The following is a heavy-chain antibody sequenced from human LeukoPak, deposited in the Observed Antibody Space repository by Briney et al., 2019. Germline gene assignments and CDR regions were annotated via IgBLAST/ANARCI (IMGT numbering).Heavy chain of an antibody. D-gene: IGHD3-9*01. CDR2: IWYDGSNK. CDR1: GFTFSSYG. CDR3: ARGRNFDWLLNIPKGHYYYGMDV. Sequence: GGSLRLSCAASGFTFSSYGMHWVRQAPGKGLEWVAVIWYDGSNKYYADSVKGRFTISRDNSKNTLYLQMNSLRAEDTAVYYCARGRNFDWLLNIPKGHYYYGMDVWGQGTTVTVSS. V-gene: IGHV3-33*01. J-gene: IGHJ6*02.